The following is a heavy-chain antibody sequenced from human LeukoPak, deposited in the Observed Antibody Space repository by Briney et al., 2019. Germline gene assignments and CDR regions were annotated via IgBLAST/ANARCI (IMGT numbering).Heavy chain of an antibody. Sequence: GGSLRLSCAASGFTFDDYAMHWVRQAPGKGLEWVSGISWNSGSIGYADSVKGRFTISRDNAKNSVYLQMKSLRAEDTAVYYCARSVAGSFDYWGQGTLVTVSS. D-gene: IGHD6-19*01. J-gene: IGHJ4*02. CDR1: GFTFDDYA. V-gene: IGHV3-9*01. CDR3: ARSVAGSFDY. CDR2: ISWNSGSI.